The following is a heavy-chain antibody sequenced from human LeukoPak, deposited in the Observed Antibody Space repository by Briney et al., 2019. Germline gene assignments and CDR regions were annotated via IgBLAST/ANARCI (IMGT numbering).Heavy chain of an antibody. CDR2: IYHSGST. CDR1: GGSISSGGYS. V-gene: IGHV4-30-2*03. Sequence: SETLSLTGAVSGGSISSGGYSWSWIRQPPGKGLEWIGYIYHSGSTYYNPSLQSRVTISVDTSKNQFSLKLSSVTAADTAVYYCARRGGAYVAPFDYWGQGTLVTVSS. D-gene: IGHD2-21*01. CDR3: ARRGGAYVAPFDY. J-gene: IGHJ4*02.